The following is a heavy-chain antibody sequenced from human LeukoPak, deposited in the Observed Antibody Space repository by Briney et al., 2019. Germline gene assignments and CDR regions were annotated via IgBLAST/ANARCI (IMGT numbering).Heavy chain of an antibody. V-gene: IGHV4-34*01. Sequence: SETLSLTCAVYGGSFSGYYWSWIRQPPGKGLEWIGEINHRGSTNYNPSLKSRVTISVDTSKNQFSLKLSSVTAADTAVYYCATAIQNWFDPWGQGTLVTVSS. J-gene: IGHJ5*02. CDR2: INHRGST. CDR1: GGSFSGYY. CDR3: ATAIQNWFDP.